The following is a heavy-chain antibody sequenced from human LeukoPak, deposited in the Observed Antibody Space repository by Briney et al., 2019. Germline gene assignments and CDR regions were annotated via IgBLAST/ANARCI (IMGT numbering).Heavy chain of an antibody. CDR2: ISSSGSTI. J-gene: IGHJ4*02. D-gene: IGHD3-9*01. CDR1: GFTVSSNY. Sequence: PGGSLRLSCAASGFTVSSNYMSWIRQAPGKGLEWVSYISSSGSTIYYADSVKGRFTISRDNAKNSLYLQMDSLRAEDTAVYYCARGGRYFDWLLPFDYWGQGTLVTVSS. CDR3: ARGGRYFDWLLPFDY. V-gene: IGHV3-11*01.